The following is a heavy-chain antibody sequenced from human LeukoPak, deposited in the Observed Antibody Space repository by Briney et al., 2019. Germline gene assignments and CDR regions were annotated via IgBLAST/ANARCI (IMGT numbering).Heavy chain of an antibody. J-gene: IGHJ4*02. V-gene: IGHV1-18*01. CDR2: ISADNGNT. D-gene: IGHD6-19*01. Sequence: ASVKVSCKASGYTFTSYAISWVRQAPGQGLEWMGWISADNGNTDYAQRFQGRVTMTTDTSTSTAYMELSSLRSEDTAVYYCARDEGIAVAGTFDYWGQGTLVTVSS. CDR3: ARDEGIAVAGTFDY. CDR1: GYTFTSYA.